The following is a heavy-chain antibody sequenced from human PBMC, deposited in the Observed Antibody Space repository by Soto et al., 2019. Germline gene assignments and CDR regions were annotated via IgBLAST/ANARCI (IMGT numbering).Heavy chain of an antibody. CDR3: ARDDNPDY. CDR1: GFTFSRYW. D-gene: IGHD1-20*01. CDR2: TNGDGSST. Sequence: EVQLVESGGGLVQPGGSLRLSCAASGFTFSRYWMHWVRQPPGKGLVWVSRTNGDGSSTNYADSVKGRFTISRDNAKNTLYLQMNSRRAEDTAVYYCARDDNPDYWGQGTLVTVSS. V-gene: IGHV3-74*01. J-gene: IGHJ4*02.